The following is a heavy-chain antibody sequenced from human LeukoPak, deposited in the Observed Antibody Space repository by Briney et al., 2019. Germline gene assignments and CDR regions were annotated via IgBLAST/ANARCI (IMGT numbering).Heavy chain of an antibody. J-gene: IGHJ4*02. CDR2: INQSGST. V-gene: IGHV4-4*02. D-gene: IGHD2-15*01. Sequence: SETLSLTCGVSGGSISGTNWWSWVRQPPGQGLEWIGEINQSGSTTYTPSLKSRVTISVDTSKNQFSLKLSSVTATDAAVYYCARSKPEYCSGGNCYAPFDYWGQGTLVTVSS. CDR3: ARSKPEYCSGGNCYAPFDY. CDR1: GGSISGTNW.